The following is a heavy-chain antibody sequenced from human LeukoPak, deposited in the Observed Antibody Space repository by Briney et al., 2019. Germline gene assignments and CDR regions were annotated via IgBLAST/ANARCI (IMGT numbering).Heavy chain of an antibody. CDR2: IYTSGST. CDR1: GGSISSYY. CDR3: ARHTVGYSYGLRYFDY. D-gene: IGHD5-18*01. J-gene: IGHJ4*02. V-gene: IGHV4-4*07. Sequence: SETLSLTCTVSGGSISSYYWSWIRQPAGKGLEWIGRIYTSGSTNYNPSLKSRVSMLVDTYKNQFSLKLSPVTAADTAVYYCARHTVGYSYGLRYFDYWGQGTLVTVSS.